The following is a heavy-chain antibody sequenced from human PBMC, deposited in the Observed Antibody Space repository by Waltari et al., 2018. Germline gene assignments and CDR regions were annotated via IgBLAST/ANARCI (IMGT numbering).Heavy chain of an antibody. V-gene: IGHV1-69*01. Sequence: QVQLVQSGAEVKKPGSSVKVSCKASGGTFSSYAISWVLQAPGQGLEWMGGIIPIFGTANYAQKFQGRVTITADESTSTAYMELSSLRSEDTAVYYCARSFIAAAAPLFDYWGQGTLVTVSS. CDR2: IIPIFGTA. CDR1: GGTFSSYA. CDR3: ARSFIAAAAPLFDY. J-gene: IGHJ4*02. D-gene: IGHD6-13*01.